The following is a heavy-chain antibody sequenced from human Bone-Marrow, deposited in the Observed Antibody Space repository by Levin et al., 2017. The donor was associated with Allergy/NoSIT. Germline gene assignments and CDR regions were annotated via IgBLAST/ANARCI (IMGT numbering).Heavy chain of an antibody. CDR2: IKQDGTKK. V-gene: IGHV3-7*01. Sequence: GGSLRLSCAASGFPFSSYWMSWVRQVPGKGLQWVANIKQDGTKKDYVDSVKGRFTISRDNAENILYLQMSSLRAEDTALYYCARGYSSGYGSKSYYSYFYFDVCGKGTAVTVSS. CDR1: GFPFSSYW. CDR3: ARGYSSGYGSKSYYSYFYFDV. D-gene: IGHD6-19*01. J-gene: IGHJ6*03.